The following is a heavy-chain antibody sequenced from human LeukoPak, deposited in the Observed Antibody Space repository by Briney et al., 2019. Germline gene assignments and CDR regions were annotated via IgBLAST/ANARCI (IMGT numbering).Heavy chain of an antibody. CDR2: NSDGSST. D-gene: IGHD1-26*01. Sequence: GGSLTLSCAACGFTFSSYWMHWVRQAPGKGLVWVSRNSDGSSTSYTDSVKGRFTISRDNAKNTLYLQMHSLRAEDTAVYYCARPGIVGATRWFDPWGQGTLVTVSS. J-gene: IGHJ5*02. V-gene: IGHV3-74*01. CDR1: GFTFSSYW. CDR3: ARPGIVGATRWFDP.